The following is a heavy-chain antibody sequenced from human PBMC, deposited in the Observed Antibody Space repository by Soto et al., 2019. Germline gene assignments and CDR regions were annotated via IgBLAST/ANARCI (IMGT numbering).Heavy chain of an antibody. Sequence: PGGSLRLSCVASGFSLRSYWMMWVRQAPGKGLEWVANINQEGRESHYVDSVKGRFTISRDNAKNSLYLQMNSLRGEDTGLYYCAKDHDVDLGYDLVYFQHWGHGTLLTVSS. D-gene: IGHD5-12*01. CDR2: INQEGRES. J-gene: IGHJ1*01. CDR1: GFSLRSYW. V-gene: IGHV3-7*01. CDR3: AKDHDVDLGYDLVYFQH.